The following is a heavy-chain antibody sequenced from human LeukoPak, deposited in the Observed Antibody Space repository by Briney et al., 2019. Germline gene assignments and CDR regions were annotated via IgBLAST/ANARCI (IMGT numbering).Heavy chain of an antibody. CDR2: INPSGGST. J-gene: IGHJ4*02. Sequence: ASVKVSCKASGYTFTSYYMHWVRQAPGQGLEWMGIINPSGGSTSYAQKFQGRDTMTRDMSTSTVYMELSSLRSEDTAVYYCAREWGTTVTTEYYFDYWGQGTLVTVSS. V-gene: IGHV1-46*01. CDR3: AREWGTTVTTEYYFDY. D-gene: IGHD4-17*01. CDR1: GYTFTSYY.